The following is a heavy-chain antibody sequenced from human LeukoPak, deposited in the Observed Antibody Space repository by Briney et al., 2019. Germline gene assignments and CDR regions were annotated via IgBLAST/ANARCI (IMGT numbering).Heavy chain of an antibody. V-gene: IGHV4-59*01. CDR3: ARAYFGSGYCHLDH. CDR1: GGSISRDY. CDR2: IYYSGIT. Sequence: PSETLSLTCTVSGGSISRDYWSWIRQPPGKGLEWIGYIYYSGITYYNPSLKSRATISVDTSKNQFSLRLNSVTAADTAVYYCARAYFGSGYCHLDHWGQGTLVTVSS. D-gene: IGHD3-10*01. J-gene: IGHJ4*02.